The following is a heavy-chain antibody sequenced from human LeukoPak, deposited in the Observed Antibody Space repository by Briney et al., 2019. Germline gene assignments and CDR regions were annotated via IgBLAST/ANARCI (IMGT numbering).Heavy chain of an antibody. CDR3: ARVRWFGNTNWFDP. CDR2: IYSGGST. V-gene: IGHV3-53*01. Sequence: GGSLRLSCAAPGFTVSSNYMSWVRQAPGKGLEWVSVIYSGGSTYYAGSVKGRFTISRDNSKNTLYLQMNSLRAEDTAVYYCARVRWFGNTNWFDPWGQGTLVTVSS. D-gene: IGHD3-10*01. CDR1: GFTVSSNY. J-gene: IGHJ5*02.